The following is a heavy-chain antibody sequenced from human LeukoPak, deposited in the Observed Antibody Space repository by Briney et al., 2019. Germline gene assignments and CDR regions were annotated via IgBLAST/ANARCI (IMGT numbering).Heavy chain of an antibody. CDR2: IKPNSGGT. J-gene: IGHJ4*02. V-gene: IGHV1-2*02. CDR1: GYTFTDYY. D-gene: IGHD1-14*01. CDR3: ERVLARYGNFDY. Sequence: ASVKLSCKASGYTFTDYYIHLVRQPPAQGLGWMGWIKPNSGGTNYTQNFQGRVTMTRDTSISKAYLEINRLTSVDTGVYDCERVLARYGNFDYWGQGILVTVSS.